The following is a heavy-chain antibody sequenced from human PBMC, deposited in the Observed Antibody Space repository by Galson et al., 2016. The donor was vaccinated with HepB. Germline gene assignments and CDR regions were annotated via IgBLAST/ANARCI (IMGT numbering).Heavy chain of an antibody. CDR2: ISFTGNT. V-gene: IGHV4-59*11. CDR1: GDSISSPY. Sequence: ETLSLTCTVSGDSISSPYWSWFRQDPGRGLELIGYISFTGNTKYNPSLKSRVTISEDTSKSHFSLKLTSVTAADTAVYYCASNPSYSSGWHYFDSWGQGALVTVSA. CDR3: ASNPSYSSGWHYFDS. J-gene: IGHJ4*02. D-gene: IGHD6-19*01.